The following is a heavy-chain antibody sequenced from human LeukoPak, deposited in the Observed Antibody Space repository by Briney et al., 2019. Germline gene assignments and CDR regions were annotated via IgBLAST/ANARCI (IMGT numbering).Heavy chain of an antibody. CDR1: GGSFSGYY. D-gene: IGHD6-13*01. CDR3: ARTHSSSWLTRGWFDP. Sequence: SETLSLTCAVYGGSFSGYYWSWIRQPPGKGLEWIGEINHSGSTNYNPSLKSRVTISVDTSKNQFSLKLSSVTAADTAVYYCARTHSSSWLTRGWFDPWGQGTLVTVSS. J-gene: IGHJ5*02. V-gene: IGHV4-34*01. CDR2: INHSGST.